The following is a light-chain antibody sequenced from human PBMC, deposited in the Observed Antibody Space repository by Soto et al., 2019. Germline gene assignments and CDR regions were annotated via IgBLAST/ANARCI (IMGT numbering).Light chain of an antibody. V-gene: IGKV3-15*01. CDR3: QQYGSSPPIT. Sequence: DIVITQSPATLSVSPGERATLSCRAGQGVTTNFAWYQQKSGQSPRLLIYDVSIRATGVPARFSGTGSETDFTLTISGLQSEDSAVYYCQQYGSSPPITFGQGTRLEI. J-gene: IGKJ5*01. CDR2: DVS. CDR1: QGVTTN.